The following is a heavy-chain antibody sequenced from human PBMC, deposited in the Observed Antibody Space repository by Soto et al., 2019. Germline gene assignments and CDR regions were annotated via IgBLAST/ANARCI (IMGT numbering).Heavy chain of an antibody. CDR1: GFTFSNYA. J-gene: IGHJ4*02. CDR3: ARSITDYYDSSGYYGDY. CDR2: ISGSGGST. Sequence: PGGSLRLSCAASGFTFSNYAMNWVRQAPGKGLEWVSGISGSGGSTYYADSVKCRFTISRDSSKNTLYLQMNSLRAEDTAVYYSARSITDYYDSSGYYGDYWGQGTLVTVSS. D-gene: IGHD3-22*01. V-gene: IGHV3-23*01.